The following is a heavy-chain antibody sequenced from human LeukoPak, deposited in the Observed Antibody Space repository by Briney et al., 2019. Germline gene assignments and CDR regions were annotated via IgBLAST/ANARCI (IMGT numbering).Heavy chain of an antibody. CDR2: IYYSGST. J-gene: IGHJ4*02. Sequence: KPSETLSLTCTVSGGSITNGGLFWSWIRQHPGKGLEWIGYIYYSGSTYYNPSLKSRVTLSVDTSKNQFSLKLSSVTAADTAVYYCAIGGGVPAAMGSPGRPFDYCGQGALVTVSS. V-gene: IGHV4-31*03. CDR1: GGSITNGGLF. CDR3: AIGGGVPAAMGSPGRPFDY. D-gene: IGHD2-2*01.